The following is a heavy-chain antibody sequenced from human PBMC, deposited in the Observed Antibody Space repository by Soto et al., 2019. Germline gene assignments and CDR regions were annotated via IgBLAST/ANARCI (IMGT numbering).Heavy chain of an antibody. CDR3: AALTGGNFH. J-gene: IGHJ4*02. CDR2: IHPGDSDT. V-gene: IGHV5-51*01. Sequence: GASLKISCKASGYSFLSYWIGWVRQMPGKGLEWMAIIHPGDSDTRYIASFQGQVTVSADKSTNTAYLQWSRLKASDTAMYYCAALTGGNFHWGQGTRVTVSS. CDR1: GYSFLSYW. D-gene: IGHD1-20*01.